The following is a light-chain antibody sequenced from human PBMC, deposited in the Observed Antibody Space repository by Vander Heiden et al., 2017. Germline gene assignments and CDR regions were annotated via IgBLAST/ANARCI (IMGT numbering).Light chain of an antibody. J-gene: IGKJ3*01. CDR1: QDISVW. Sequence: DIPMTPSPSFVSASVGDRVTITCRASQDISVWLAWYQHKPGRAPKLLFSAASTLLSGVPRRFSACGSGTEFTLIINNLEPEDFATYYCQQGYSFPPTFGPGTKVAIK. V-gene: IGKV1-12*01. CDR2: AAS. CDR3: QQGYSFPPT.